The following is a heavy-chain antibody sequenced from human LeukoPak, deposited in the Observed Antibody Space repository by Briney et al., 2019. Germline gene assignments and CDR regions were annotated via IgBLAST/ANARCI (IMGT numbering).Heavy chain of an antibody. V-gene: IGHV4-61*02. CDR2: IYTSGST. Sequence: SETLSLTCTVSGGSISSGSYYWSWIRQPAGKGLEWIGRIYTSGSTNYNPSLKSRVTISVDTSKNQFSLKLSSVTAADTAVYYCATRIAARRYDAFDIWGQGTMVTISS. CDR3: ATRIAARRYDAFDI. J-gene: IGHJ3*02. D-gene: IGHD6-6*01. CDR1: GGSISSGSYY.